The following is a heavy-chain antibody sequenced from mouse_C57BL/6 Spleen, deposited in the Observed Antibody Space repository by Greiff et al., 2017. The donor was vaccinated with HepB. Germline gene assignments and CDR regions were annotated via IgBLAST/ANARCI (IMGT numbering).Heavy chain of an antibody. CDR2: IYPGDGDT. J-gene: IGHJ1*03. V-gene: IGHV1-82*01. Sequence: QVQLQQSGPELVKPGASVKISCKASGYAFSSSWMNWVKQRPGKGLEWIGRIYPGDGDTNYNGKFKGKATLTADKSSSTAYMQLSSLTSEDSAVYFCARRGQSHWYFDVWGTGTTVTVSS. CDR1: GYAFSSSW. CDR3: ARRGQSHWYFDV. D-gene: IGHD3-3*01.